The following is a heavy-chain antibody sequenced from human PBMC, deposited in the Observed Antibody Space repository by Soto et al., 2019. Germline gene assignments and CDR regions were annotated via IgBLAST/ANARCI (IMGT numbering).Heavy chain of an antibody. D-gene: IGHD1-1*01. CDR2: AYYRSQWYI. Sequence: SQTLSLTCAISGDSISSNTAAWNWIRQSPSRGLEWLGRAYYRSQWYIDFASSVKSRLTINPDTSKNQISLHLKSVTPEDTAIYYCAKEFEATSLDVWGPGTTVTVSS. CDR1: GDSISSNTAA. CDR3: AKEFEATSLDV. J-gene: IGHJ6*02. V-gene: IGHV6-1*01.